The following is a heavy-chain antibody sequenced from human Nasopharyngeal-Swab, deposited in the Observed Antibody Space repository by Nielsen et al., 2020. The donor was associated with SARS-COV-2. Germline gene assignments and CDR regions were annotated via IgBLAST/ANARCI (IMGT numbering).Heavy chain of an antibody. V-gene: IGHV3-48*01. Sequence: GESLKISCVASGFTFSSSTMNWVRRAPGRGLEWIAYINSSSSSIYYAESVKGRFTISRDNARNTLFLQMNSLRAEDTAVYYCARDSPAGYYYYYGMDVWGQGTTVTVSS. CDR1: GFTFSSST. J-gene: IGHJ6*02. CDR3: ARDSPAGYYYYYGMDV. CDR2: INSSSSSI.